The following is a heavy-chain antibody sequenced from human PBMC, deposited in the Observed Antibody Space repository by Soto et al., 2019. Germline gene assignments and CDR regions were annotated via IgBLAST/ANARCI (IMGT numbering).Heavy chain of an antibody. CDR1: GGSISSYY. J-gene: IGHJ4*02. D-gene: IGHD3-10*01. Sequence: SETLSLTCTVSGGSISSYYWSWIRQPPGKGLEWIGYIYYSGSTNYNPSLKSRFTISADTSKNQFSLNLISVTAADTAVYYCASANRKTYYYGSGCFGGLDYWGQGALVTVSS. CDR3: ASANRKTYYYGSGCFGGLDY. CDR2: IYYSGST. V-gene: IGHV4-59*12.